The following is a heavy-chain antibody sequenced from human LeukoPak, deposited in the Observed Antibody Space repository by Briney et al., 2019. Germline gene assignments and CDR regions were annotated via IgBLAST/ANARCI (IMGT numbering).Heavy chain of an antibody. V-gene: IGHV3-23*01. Sequence: GGSLRLSCAASGFTFSSSAMSWVRQAPGKGLEWVSPICGSGGSTYYADSVKVRCTISRDNSKNTLYLQMNSLRAEDTAVYYCGKTTVGYSSGQKPAWPVDYWGQGTLVTVSS. CDR1: GFTFSSSA. CDR2: ICGSGGST. J-gene: IGHJ4*02. D-gene: IGHD5-18*01. CDR3: GKTTVGYSSGQKPAWPVDY.